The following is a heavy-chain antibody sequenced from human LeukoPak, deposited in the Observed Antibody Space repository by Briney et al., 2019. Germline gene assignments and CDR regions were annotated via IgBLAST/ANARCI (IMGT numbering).Heavy chain of an antibody. CDR1: GFTFSDYY. J-gene: IGHJ6*02. D-gene: IGHD2-21*02. CDR2: ISSSDSTI. V-gene: IGHV3-11*01. CDR3: ARERVVVTAIEDCYYGMDV. Sequence: GGSLRLSCAASGFTFSDYYMSWIRQAPGKGLEWVSYISSSDSTIYYADSVKGRFTISRDNAKNSLYLQMNSLRAEDTAVYYCARERVVVTAIEDCYYGMDVWGQGTTVTVSS.